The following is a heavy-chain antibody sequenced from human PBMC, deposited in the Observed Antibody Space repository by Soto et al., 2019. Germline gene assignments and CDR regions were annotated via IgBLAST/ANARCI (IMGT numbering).Heavy chain of an antibody. V-gene: IGHV3-23*01. D-gene: IGHD2-21*01. CDR2: INGRGSPT. J-gene: IGHJ2*01. CDR3: AKHIEGAGNWDFDL. CDR1: GFTFSIYA. Sequence: EVQLLESGGGLVQPGGSLGLSCAASGFTFSIYAMSWVRQAPGKGPEWVSVINGRGSPTFYADSVKGRFTISRDNSQNELYLQLNSLRAEGTAIYYCAKHIEGAGNWDFDLWGRGTLVTVSS.